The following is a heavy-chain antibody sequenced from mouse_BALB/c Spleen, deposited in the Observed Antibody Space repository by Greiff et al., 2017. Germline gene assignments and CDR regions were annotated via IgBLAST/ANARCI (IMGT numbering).Heavy chain of an antibody. CDR3: ARDGGATDFDY. CDR1: GYAFSSYW. CDR2: IYPGDGDT. J-gene: IGHJ2*01. V-gene: IGHV1-80*01. D-gene: IGHD3-1*01. Sequence: VKLQESGAELVRPGSSVKISCKASGYAFSSYWMNWVKQRPGQGLEWIGQIYPGDGDTNYNGKFKGKATLTADKSSSTAYMQLSSLTSEDSAVYFCARDGGATDFDYWGQGTTLTVSS.